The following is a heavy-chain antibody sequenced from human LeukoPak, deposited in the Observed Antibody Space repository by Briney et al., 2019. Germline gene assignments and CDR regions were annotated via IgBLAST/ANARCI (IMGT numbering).Heavy chain of an antibody. CDR3: ARHGFLNYGDYDYFDY. CDR1: GGSISSFY. Sequence: SETLSLTCTVSGGSISSFYWSWIRQPPGKGLEWIGYISYSGSTNYNPSLKSRVTTSVDTSKNQFSLKLSSVTAADTAVYYCARHGFLNYGDYDYFDYWGQGTLVIVSS. CDR2: ISYSGST. J-gene: IGHJ4*02. V-gene: IGHV4-59*08. D-gene: IGHD4-17*01.